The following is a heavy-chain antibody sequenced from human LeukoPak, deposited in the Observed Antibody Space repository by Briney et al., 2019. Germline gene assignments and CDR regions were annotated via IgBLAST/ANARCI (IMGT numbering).Heavy chain of an antibody. CDR3: ASRRRGYYYDSSGYPHDAFDI. D-gene: IGHD3-22*01. CDR2: IYPRDSHI. J-gene: IGHJ3*02. Sequence: GESLKISCKGSGYSFPEYWIGWVRQMPGKGPELMGIIYPRDSHIQYSPSFQGQVTMSADKSVSTAYLQWSSLKASDTAMYYCASRRRGYYYDSSGYPHDAFDIWGQGTMVTVSS. CDR1: GYSFPEYW. V-gene: IGHV5-51*01.